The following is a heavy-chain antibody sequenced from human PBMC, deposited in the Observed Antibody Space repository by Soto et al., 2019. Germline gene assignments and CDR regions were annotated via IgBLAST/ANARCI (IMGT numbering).Heavy chain of an antibody. Sequence: QVQLQESGPGLVKPSQTLSLTCTVSGGSISSGDYYWSWIRQPPGKGLEWIGYIYYSRSTYYNPSLKSRVTISVDTSKNQFSLKLSSVTAADTAVYYCARVGEFGATTIDYWGQGTLVTVSS. CDR1: GGSISSGDYY. J-gene: IGHJ4*02. CDR2: IYYSRST. CDR3: ARVGEFGATTIDY. D-gene: IGHD3-10*01. V-gene: IGHV4-30-4*01.